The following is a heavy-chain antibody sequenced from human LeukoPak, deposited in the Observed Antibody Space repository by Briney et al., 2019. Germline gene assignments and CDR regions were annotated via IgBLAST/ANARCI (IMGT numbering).Heavy chain of an antibody. V-gene: IGHV4-4*07. D-gene: IGHD3-9*01. Sequence: SETLSLTCSVSGGSISSFYWSWIRQPAGKGLEWIGRIYTSGSPNGKGLEWNGHITNSGSPNYNSSLKSRVTMSVDTSENQCSLRLSSVTAADTAVYYCVRSAGFDFLTGYYVGAFKIWGQGTMVTVSS. CDR2: ITNSGSP. J-gene: IGHJ3*02. CDR3: VRSAGFDFLTGYYVGAFKI. CDR1: GGSISSFY.